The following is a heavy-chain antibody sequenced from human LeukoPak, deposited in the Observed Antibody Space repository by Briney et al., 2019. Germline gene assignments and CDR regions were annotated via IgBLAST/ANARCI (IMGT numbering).Heavy chain of an antibody. CDR3: ARGESSRGYFDL. CDR1: GGSFSGYY. CDR2: INHSGST. V-gene: IGHV4-34*01. D-gene: IGHD3-10*01. J-gene: IGHJ2*01. Sequence: PTETLSLTCAVYGGSFSGYYWSWIRKPPGKGLEWIGEINHSGSTNYNPSLKSRVTISVDTSKNQFSLKLSSVTAADTAVYYCARGESSRGYFDLWGRGTLVTVSS.